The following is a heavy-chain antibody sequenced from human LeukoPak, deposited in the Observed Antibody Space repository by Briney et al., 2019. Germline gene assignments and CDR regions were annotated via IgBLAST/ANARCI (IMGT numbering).Heavy chain of an antibody. CDR3: ARDKYGGNSNAFEI. J-gene: IGHJ3*02. Sequence: GASLRLSCPASGFTFSSYWMHWVRQDPRKGTVLVSRIGTDGSYTTHADYMADRSTISRDNGKHTLSKQMTSQRAARTLVSYCARDKYGGNSNAFEIWGQGTLVTVSS. V-gene: IGHV3-74*01. CDR1: GFTFSSYW. CDR2: IGTDGSYT. D-gene: IGHD4-23*01.